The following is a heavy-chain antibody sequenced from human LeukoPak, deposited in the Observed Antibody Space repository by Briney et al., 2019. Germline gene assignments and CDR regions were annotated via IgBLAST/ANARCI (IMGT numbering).Heavy chain of an antibody. CDR1: GYTFTSYD. CDR3: ARRDDGSGSYGYYYGMDV. V-gene: IGHV1-8*01. CDR2: MNPSSGNT. Sequence: ASVKVSCKASGYTFTSYDINWVRQATGQGLEWMGWMNPSSGNTGYAQKFQGRVTMTRNTSISTAYMELSSLRSEDTAVYYCARRDDGSGSYGYYYGMDVWGQGTTVTVSS. J-gene: IGHJ6*02. D-gene: IGHD3-10*01.